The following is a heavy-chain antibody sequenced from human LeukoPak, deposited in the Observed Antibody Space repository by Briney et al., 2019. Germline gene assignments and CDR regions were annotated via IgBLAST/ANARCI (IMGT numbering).Heavy chain of an antibody. J-gene: IGHJ4*02. Sequence: GGSLRLSCAASGFSFSSHWMSWVRQAPGKGLEWVAIINQDGSEKYYVDSVKGRFSISRDNAKNSLELQVNSLRAEDTTVYYCARDWSGLSKSNDWWGQGTLVTVSS. D-gene: IGHD3-3*01. V-gene: IGHV3-7*04. CDR1: GFSFSSHW. CDR2: INQDGSEK. CDR3: ARDWSGLSKSNDW.